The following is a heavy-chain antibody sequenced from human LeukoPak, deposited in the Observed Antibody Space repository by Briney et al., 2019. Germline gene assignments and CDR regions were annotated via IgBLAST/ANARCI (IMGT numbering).Heavy chain of an antibody. J-gene: IGHJ4*02. CDR2: INPSGGST. V-gene: IGHV1-46*01. CDR3: ARGTDYGDFDF. Sequence: ASVKVSCKASGCTFTSYYMHWVRQAPGQGLEWMGIINPSGGSTSYTQNFQGRVTMTRDASTSTVYMELSSLRSEDAAVYFCARGTDYGDFDFWGQGTLVTVSP. CDR1: GCTFTSYY. D-gene: IGHD4-17*01.